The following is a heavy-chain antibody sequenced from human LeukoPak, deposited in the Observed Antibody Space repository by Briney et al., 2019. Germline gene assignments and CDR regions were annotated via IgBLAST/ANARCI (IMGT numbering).Heavy chain of an antibody. V-gene: IGHV3-30-3*01. CDR1: GFTFSSYA. CDR2: ISYDGSNK. CDR3: AKVPPTSVTREGMDV. D-gene: IGHD4-17*01. Sequence: GGSLRLSCAASGFTFSSYAMHWVRQAPGKGLEWVAVISYDGSNKYYADSVKGRFTISRDNSKNTLFLHMNSLRVDDTAVYYCAKVPPTSVTREGMDVWGQGTMVRVSS. J-gene: IGHJ6*02.